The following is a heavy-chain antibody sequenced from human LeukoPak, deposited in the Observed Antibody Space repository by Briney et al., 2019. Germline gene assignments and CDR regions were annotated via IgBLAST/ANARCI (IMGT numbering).Heavy chain of an antibody. D-gene: IGHD1-26*01. CDR1: GFTFSSYA. CDR3: AKDLRGSSTNFDY. CDR2: ISGSGGST. J-gene: IGHJ4*02. Sequence: GRSLRLSCAASGFTFSSYAMHWVRQAPGKGLEWVSGISGSGGSTYYADSVKGRFTISRDNSKNTLYLQMNSLRAEDTAVYYCAKDLRGSSTNFDYWGQGTLVTASS. V-gene: IGHV3-23*01.